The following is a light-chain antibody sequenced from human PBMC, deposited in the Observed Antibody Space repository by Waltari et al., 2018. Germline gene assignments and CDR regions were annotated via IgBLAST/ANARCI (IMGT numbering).Light chain of an antibody. CDR2: DVS. CDR3: CSYAGSSTLV. CDR1: SSXXXXXXX. J-gene: IGLJ2*01. V-gene: IGLV2-23*02. Sequence: QSALTQPASVSGSPGQSITIPCTGTSSXXXXXXXXXWYQQHPGKAPKLMIYDVSKRPSGVSNPFSGSKSGNTASLTISGLQAEDEADYYCCSYAGSSTLVFGGGTKLTVL.